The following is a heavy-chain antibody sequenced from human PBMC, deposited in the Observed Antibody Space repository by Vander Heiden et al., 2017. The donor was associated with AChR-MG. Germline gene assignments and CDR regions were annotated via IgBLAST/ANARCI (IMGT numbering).Heavy chain of an antibody. CDR1: GYSFTGHY. D-gene: IGHD3-10*01. CDR3: GRDPGSSRVVDY. V-gene: IGHV1-2*06. J-gene: IGHJ4*02. Sequence: QVRLVPSGAEVKKPGASAKVSCRASGYSFTGHYMHWVRQAPGQGLEWMGRISPHSGGTNYAQKFQGRVTMTRDTSIGTAYMELSRLRSDDTAVYYCGRDPGSSRVVDYWGQGTLVTVSS. CDR2: ISPHSGGT.